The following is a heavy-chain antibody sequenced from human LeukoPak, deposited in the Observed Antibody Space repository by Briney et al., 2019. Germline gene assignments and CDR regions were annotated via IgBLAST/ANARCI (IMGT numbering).Heavy chain of an antibody. J-gene: IGHJ4*02. CDR3: ARDSVYCTNGVCFLSPLDY. CDR2: ISSSGSTI. V-gene: IGHV3-11*04. CDR1: GFTFSDYY. D-gene: IGHD2-8*01. Sequence: GGSLRLSCAASGFTFSDYYMSWIRQAPGKGLEWVSYISSSGSTIYYADSVKGRFTISRDNAKNSLYLQMNSLRAEDTAVYYCARDSVYCTNGVCFLSPLDYWGQGTLVTVSS.